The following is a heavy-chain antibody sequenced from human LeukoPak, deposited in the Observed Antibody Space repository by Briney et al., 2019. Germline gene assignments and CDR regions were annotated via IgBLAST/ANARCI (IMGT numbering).Heavy chain of an antibody. CDR2: VSSNSRSI. D-gene: IGHD1-1*01. J-gene: IGHJ4*02. Sequence: PGRSLRLSCAASGFIFDDHAMHRVRQLPGKALEWVSSVSSNSRSIGSAASVKGRFTISRDNAKNSLYLQMDSLRVEDTALYYCVKGDSWNDAEFDSWGQGTLVTVSS. V-gene: IGHV3-9*01. CDR3: VKGDSWNDAEFDS. CDR1: GFIFDDHA.